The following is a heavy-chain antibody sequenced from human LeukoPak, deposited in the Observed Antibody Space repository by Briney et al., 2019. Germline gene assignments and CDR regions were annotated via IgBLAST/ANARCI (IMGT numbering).Heavy chain of an antibody. D-gene: IGHD1-1*01. Sequence: GGSLRLSCTASGFTFGDYAMSWIRQAPGKGLEWVGFIRSKAYGETADYAASVKGRFTTSRDDSKAIAYLQMNSLKTEDTAVYHCTRDRGAYNLYDYWGQGTLVTVSS. CDR3: TRDRGAYNLYDY. V-gene: IGHV3-49*03. J-gene: IGHJ4*02. CDR2: IRSKAYGETA. CDR1: GFTFGDYA.